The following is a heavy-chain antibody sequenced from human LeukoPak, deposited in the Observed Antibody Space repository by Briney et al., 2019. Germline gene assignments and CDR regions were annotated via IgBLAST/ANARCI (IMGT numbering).Heavy chain of an antibody. D-gene: IGHD3-22*01. J-gene: IGHJ4*02. V-gene: IGHV1-2*02. CDR2: INPNSGGT. CDR3: ARGAYYYDSSGYYYGYFDY. Sequence: GASVKVSCKASGYTFTGYYMHWVRQAPGQGLEWMGWINPNSGGTNYAQKFQGRVTMTRDTSTSTAYMELSRLRSDDTAVYYCARGAYYYDSSGYYYGYFDYWGQGTLVTVSS. CDR1: GYTFTGYY.